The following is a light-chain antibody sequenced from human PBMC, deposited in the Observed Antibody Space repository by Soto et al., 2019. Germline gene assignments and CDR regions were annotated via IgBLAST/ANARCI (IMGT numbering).Light chain of an antibody. CDR2: AAS. J-gene: IGKJ4*01. V-gene: IGKV1-9*01. CDR3: QQLKGSPLS. Sequence: IQLTQSPSSLSASIGDRVTITCRASQGISSYLAWYRQKAGKAPELLIEAASTLQSGVPSRFSGSGSGTDFALTISSLKPEDFATYYCQQLKGSPLSFGGGTKWRSN. CDR1: QGISSY.